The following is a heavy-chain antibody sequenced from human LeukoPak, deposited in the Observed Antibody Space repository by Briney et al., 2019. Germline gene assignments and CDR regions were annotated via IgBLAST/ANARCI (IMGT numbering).Heavy chain of an antibody. CDR2: ISGSGGST. CDR1: GFTFSSYA. V-gene: IGHV3-23*01. CDR3: VGGDSSGSLDAFDI. J-gene: IGHJ3*02. D-gene: IGHD3-22*01. Sequence: GGSLRLSCAASGFTFSSYAMSWVRQAPREGLEWVSAISGSGGSTYYADSVKGRFTISRDNSKNTLYLQMNSLRAEDTAVYYCVGGDSSGSLDAFDIWGQGTMVTVSS.